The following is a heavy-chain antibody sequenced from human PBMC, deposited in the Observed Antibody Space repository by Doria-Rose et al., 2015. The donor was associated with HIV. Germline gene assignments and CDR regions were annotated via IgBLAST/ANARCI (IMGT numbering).Heavy chain of an antibody. CDR1: GVSLSSPGMG. J-gene: IGHJ4*02. CDR3: ARIKSSRWYHKYYFDF. D-gene: IGHD6-13*01. Sequence: QITLKESGPVLVKPTETLTLTCTVSGVSLSSPGMGVSWIRQPPGKALEWLANTFSDDERSYKTSLKSRLTISRGTSKSQVVLTTTDMDPVDTATYYCARIKSSRWYHKYYFDFWGQGTLVIVSA. V-gene: IGHV2-26*01. CDR2: TFSDDER.